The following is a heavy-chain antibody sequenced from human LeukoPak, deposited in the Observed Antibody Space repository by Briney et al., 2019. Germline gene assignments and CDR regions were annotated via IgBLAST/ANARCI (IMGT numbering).Heavy chain of an antibody. J-gene: IGHJ4*02. D-gene: IGHD2-15*01. CDR1: GYSFTSYW. CDR2: IYPGDSDT. CDR3: VRRAYLGYCSGGSCYYFDY. V-gene: IGHV5-51*01. Sequence: GESLKISCKGSGYSFTSYWIGWVRQMPGKGLEWMGIIYPGDSDTRYSPSFQGQVTISADKSINTAYLQWSSLKASDTAMYYCVRRAYLGYCSGGSCYYFDYWGQGTLVTVSS.